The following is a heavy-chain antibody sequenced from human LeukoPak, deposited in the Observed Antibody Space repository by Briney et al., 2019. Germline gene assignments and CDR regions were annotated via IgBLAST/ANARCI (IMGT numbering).Heavy chain of an antibody. CDR3: ARAVRNQLLSEY. Sequence: ASVKVSCKTSGYTFSSYDVTWVRQAPGQGLGYMGWMNPNSGNTVCAQKFRGRITMTSDASITSAYMELSSLTSEDTAVYYCARAVRNQLLSEYWGQGTLITVSS. V-gene: IGHV1-8*01. CDR1: GYTFSSYD. J-gene: IGHJ4*02. D-gene: IGHD2-2*01. CDR2: MNPNSGNT.